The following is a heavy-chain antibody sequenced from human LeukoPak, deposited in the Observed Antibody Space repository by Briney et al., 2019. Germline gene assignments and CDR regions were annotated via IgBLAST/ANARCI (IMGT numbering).Heavy chain of an antibody. CDR1: GFTFSSYA. D-gene: IGHD5-12*01. V-gene: IGHV3-23*01. CDR3: AKDQAWLRFDY. Sequence: GGSLRLSCAASGFTFSSYAMTWVRQAPGRGLEWVSVIIASGSSTYYADSVKGRFTISRANSKNTLYLQMNSLRAEDTAVYYCAKDQAWLRFDYWGQGTLVTVSS. J-gene: IGHJ4*02. CDR2: IIASGSST.